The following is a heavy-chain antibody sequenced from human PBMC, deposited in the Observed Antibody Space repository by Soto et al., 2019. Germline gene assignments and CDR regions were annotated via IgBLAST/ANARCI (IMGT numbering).Heavy chain of an antibody. CDR2: IIPIFGTA. CDR1: GGTFSSYA. J-gene: IGHJ5*02. V-gene: IGHV1-69*13. D-gene: IGHD2-15*01. CDR3: ARDRARTRWSRYNWFAP. Sequence: SVKVSCKASGGTFSSYAISWVRQAPGQGLEWMGGIIPIFGTANYAQKFQGRGTITADESTSTAYLELGSLRSEDTAVYYCARDRARTRWSRYNWFAPWGQGTLVTVSS.